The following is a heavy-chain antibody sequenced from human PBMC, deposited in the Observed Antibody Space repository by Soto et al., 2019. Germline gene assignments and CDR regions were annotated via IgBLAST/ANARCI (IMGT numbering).Heavy chain of an antibody. CDR1: GFSLNTTAMG. CDR3: AHNPTVIAYFDS. Sequence: QITLKESGPTLVKPTQTLTLTCTFSGFSLNTTAMGVAWIRQPPGKALEWLALIYWDDDKRYNPSLQSRLTPXQXXSKNQVVLTMTTLAPVDTATYFCAHNPTVIAYFDSWGQGTLVTVSS. D-gene: IGHD2-21*01. CDR2: IYWDDDK. J-gene: IGHJ4*02. V-gene: IGHV2-5*02.